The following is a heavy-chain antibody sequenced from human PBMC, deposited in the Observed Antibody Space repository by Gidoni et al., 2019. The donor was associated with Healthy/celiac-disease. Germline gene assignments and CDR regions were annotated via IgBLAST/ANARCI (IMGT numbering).Heavy chain of an antibody. V-gene: IGHV3-49*04. CDR2: IRSKAYGGTT. CDR1: GFTFGDYA. CDR3: TRDIFVVVPAAIIFGAPYYYYGMDV. D-gene: IGHD2-2*02. Sequence: EVQLVESGGGLVQPGRSLRLSCTASGFTFGDYAMSWVRQAPGKGLEWVGFIRSKAYGGTTEYAASVKGRFTISRDDSKSIAYLQMNSLKTEDTAVYYCTRDIFVVVPAAIIFGAPYYYYGMDVWGQGTTVTVSS. J-gene: IGHJ6*02.